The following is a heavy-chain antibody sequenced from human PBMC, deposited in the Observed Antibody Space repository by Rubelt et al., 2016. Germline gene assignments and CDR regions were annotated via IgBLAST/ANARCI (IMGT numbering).Heavy chain of an antibody. CDR2: IRWNSGSI. Sequence: EVQLVESGGGLVQPGRSLRLSCAASGFTFDDYAMHWVRQAPGKGLEWVSGIRWNSGSIGYADSVKGRFTISRDNAKNSLYLKMNSLRAEDTALYYGAKGLRRWSVGSGMAAWGQGTLVTVSS. D-gene: IGHD4-23*01. J-gene: IGHJ4*03. V-gene: IGHV3-9*01. CDR3: AKGLRRWSVGSGMAA. CDR1: GFTFDDYA.